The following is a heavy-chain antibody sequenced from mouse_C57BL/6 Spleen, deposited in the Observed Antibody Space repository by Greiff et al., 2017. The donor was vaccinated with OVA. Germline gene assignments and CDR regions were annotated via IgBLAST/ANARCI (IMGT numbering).Heavy chain of an antibody. V-gene: IGHV1-52*01. CDR1: GYTFTSYW. CDR3: ARGGPITSVVATRAMDY. Sequence: QVQLQQPGAELVRPGSSVKLSCKASGYTFTSYWMHWVKQRPIQGLEWIGKIDPSDSDTHYNQKFKDKATLTVDKSSSTAYMQLSSLTSEDSAVYYCARGGPITSVVATRAMDYWGQGTSVTVSS. J-gene: IGHJ4*01. D-gene: IGHD1-1*01. CDR2: IDPSDSDT.